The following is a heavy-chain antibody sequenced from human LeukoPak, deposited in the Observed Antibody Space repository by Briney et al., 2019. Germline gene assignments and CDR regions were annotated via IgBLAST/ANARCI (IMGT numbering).Heavy chain of an antibody. CDR2: ISSTAGT. J-gene: IGHJ4*02. CDR1: GFTFSSSD. V-gene: IGHV3-23*01. CDR3: AKGPSHGHVSL. Sequence: GGSLRLSCSASGFTFSSSDMAWVRQAPGKGLEWVSAISSTAGTFYADSVRGRFTISRDNPKNTLYLQMNSLRADDTAVYFCAKGPSHGHVSLWGQGTLVTVSS. D-gene: IGHD5-24*01.